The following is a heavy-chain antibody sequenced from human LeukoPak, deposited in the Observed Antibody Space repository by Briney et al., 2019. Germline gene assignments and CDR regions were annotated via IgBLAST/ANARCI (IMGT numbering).Heavy chain of an antibody. V-gene: IGHV3-23*01. Sequence: TGGSLRLSCAASGFTFSSYAMSWVRQAPGKGPEWFSSISGSGDTTYCADSVKGRFTISRDNSKNTLYLQVNSLRVEDTAVYYCAKGYRYFFHYWGQGTLVTVSS. J-gene: IGHJ4*02. D-gene: IGHD2-15*01. CDR1: GFTFSSYA. CDR2: ISGSGDTT. CDR3: AKGYRYFFHY.